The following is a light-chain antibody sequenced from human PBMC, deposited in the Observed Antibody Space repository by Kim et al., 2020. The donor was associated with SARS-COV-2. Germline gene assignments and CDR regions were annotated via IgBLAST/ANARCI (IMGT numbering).Light chain of an antibody. J-gene: IGLJ2*01. CDR2: QDI. CDR3: QAWDSGTDVV. CDR1: AWGEKY. Sequence: VSQGQTARITLPGEAWGEKYVFWYQQKPGQSPVLVIYQDIKRPSGIPERFSASNPGNTATLTISGTQATDEADYYCQAWDSGTDVVFGGWTQLTVL. V-gene: IGLV3-1*01.